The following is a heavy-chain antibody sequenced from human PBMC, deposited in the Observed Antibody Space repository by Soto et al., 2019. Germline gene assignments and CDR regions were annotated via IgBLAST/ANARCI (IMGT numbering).Heavy chain of an antibody. D-gene: IGHD6-19*01. V-gene: IGHV4-34*01. CDR2: INHSGST. J-gene: IGHJ5*02. CDR3: ARVTSQRQWLFLRAPHKRNWFDP. Sequence: PSETLSLTCAVYGGSFSGYYWSWIRQPPGKGLEWIGEINHSGSTNYNPSLKSRVTISVDTSKNQFSLKLSSVTAADTAVYYCARVTSQRQWLFLRAPHKRNWFDPWGQGTLVTVSS. CDR1: GGSFSGYY.